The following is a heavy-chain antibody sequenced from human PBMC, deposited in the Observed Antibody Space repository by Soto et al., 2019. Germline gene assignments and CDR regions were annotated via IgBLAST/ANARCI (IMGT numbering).Heavy chain of an antibody. CDR2: IYHSGST. J-gene: IGHJ4*02. Sequence: QLQLQESGSGLVKPSQTLSLTCAVSGGSISSGGYSWSWIRQPPGKGLEWIGYIYHSGSTYYNPSLKSRVTKSVDRSKNQFSLKLSSVTAADTAVYYCARARAEYYYDSSGYYYAPDPLYYFDYWGQGTLVTVSS. D-gene: IGHD3-22*01. CDR1: GGSISSGGYS. CDR3: ARARAEYYYDSSGYYYAPDPLYYFDY. V-gene: IGHV4-30-2*01.